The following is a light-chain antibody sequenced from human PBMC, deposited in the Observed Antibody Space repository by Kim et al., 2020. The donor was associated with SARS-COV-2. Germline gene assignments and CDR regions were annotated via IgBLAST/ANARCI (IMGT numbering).Light chain of an antibody. J-gene: IGLJ1*01. V-gene: IGLV2-14*03. Sequence: GQSITISCTGTSIDVGGYNYVSWYQQHPGEVPKLMIYDVTKRASGVSNRFSGSKSGNTASLTISGLQTEDEADYYCCSFIGTSTYVFGTGTKVTVL. CDR2: DVT. CDR3: CSFIGTSTYV. CDR1: SIDVGGYNY.